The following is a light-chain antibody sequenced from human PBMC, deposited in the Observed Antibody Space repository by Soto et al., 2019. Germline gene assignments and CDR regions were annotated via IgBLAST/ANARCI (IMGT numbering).Light chain of an antibody. CDR2: DAS. Sequence: EVVMTQSPATLSLSPGESATLSCRANQSISTYLAWYQHKPRQDPRRIIFDASNRATGSPARVSCSGSGSGFALTLSISKTEDLETAYCHQCRDWPRGFTFGQGTTLEIK. CDR3: HQCRDWPRGFT. J-gene: IGKJ2*01. CDR1: QSISTY. V-gene: IGKV3-11*01.